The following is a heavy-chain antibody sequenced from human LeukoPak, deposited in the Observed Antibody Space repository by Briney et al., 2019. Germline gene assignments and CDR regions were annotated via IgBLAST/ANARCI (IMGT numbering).Heavy chain of an antibody. CDR1: GGSISSSSYS. D-gene: IGHD5-18*01. CDR3: AQYSYGY. CDR2: IYYSGST. V-gene: IGHV4-39*01. Sequence: PSETLSLTCTVSGGSISSSSYSWGWISQPPGKGLEWIGSIYYSGSTYYNPSLKSRVTISVDTSKNQFSLKLSSVTAADTAVYYCAQYSYGYWGQGTLVTVSS. J-gene: IGHJ4*02.